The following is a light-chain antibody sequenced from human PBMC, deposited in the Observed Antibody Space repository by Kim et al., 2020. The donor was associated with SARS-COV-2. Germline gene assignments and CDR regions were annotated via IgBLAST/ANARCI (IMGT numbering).Light chain of an antibody. CDR3: QAWDSSTVV. J-gene: IGLJ2*01. V-gene: IGLV3-1*01. CDR2: QDT. Sequence: SYELTQPPSVSVSTGQTASITCSGDKLGDKYACWYQQKPGQSPVLVIYQDTKRPSGIPERFSGSNSGNTATLTISGTQAMDEADYYCQAWDSSTVVFGGGNQLPVL. CDR1: KLGDKY.